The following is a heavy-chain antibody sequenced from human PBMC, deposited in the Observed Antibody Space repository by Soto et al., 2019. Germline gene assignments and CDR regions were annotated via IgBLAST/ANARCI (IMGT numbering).Heavy chain of an antibody. D-gene: IGHD3-3*01. Sequence: ASVKVSCKASGYTFTGYYMHWVRQAPGQGLEWMGWINPNSGGTNYAQKFQGWVTMTRDTSISTAYMELSRLRSDDTAVYYCVRSPAGITIFGVVRGHAFDIWGQGTMVTVSS. CDR2: INPNSGGT. CDR3: VRSPAGITIFGVVRGHAFDI. J-gene: IGHJ3*02. V-gene: IGHV1-2*04. CDR1: GYTFTGYY.